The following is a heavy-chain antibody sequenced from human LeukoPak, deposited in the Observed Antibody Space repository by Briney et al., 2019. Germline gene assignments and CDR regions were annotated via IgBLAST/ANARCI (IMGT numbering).Heavy chain of an antibody. V-gene: IGHV4-59*08. CDR3: ARLGSWDDY. Sequence: TSETLSLTCTVSGGSISSYYWSWIRQPPGKGLEWIGYIYYSGSTNYNPSLKSRVTISVDTSKNQFSLKLSSVTAADTAVYYCARLGSWDDYWGQGTLVTVSS. D-gene: IGHD6-13*01. J-gene: IGHJ4*02. CDR2: IYYSGST. CDR1: GGSISSYY.